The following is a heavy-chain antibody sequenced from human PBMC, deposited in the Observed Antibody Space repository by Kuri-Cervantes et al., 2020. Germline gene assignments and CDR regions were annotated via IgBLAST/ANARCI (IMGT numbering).Heavy chain of an antibody. CDR1: GFTFGDYA. CDR3: TRGGGYLIFDY. J-gene: IGHJ4*02. V-gene: IGHV3-49*03. CDR2: IRSKAYGGTT. Sequence: GESLKISCTASGFTFGDYAMSWFRQAPGKGLEWVGFIRSKAYGGTTEYAASVKGRFTISRDDSKSIAYLQMNSLKTEDTAVHYCTRGGGYLIFDYWGQGTLVTVSS. D-gene: IGHD5-12*01.